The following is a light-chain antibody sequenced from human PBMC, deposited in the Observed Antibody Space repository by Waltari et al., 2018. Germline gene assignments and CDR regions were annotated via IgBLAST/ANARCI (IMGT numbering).Light chain of an antibody. CDR3: MQGTHWPYT. J-gene: IGKJ2*01. V-gene: IGKV2-30*02. CDR2: KVS. Sequence: DVVMTQSPLSLPVTLGQPASISCTSSRSPVHSDGNTHLIWFQQRPGQCPRRLIYKVSNRDAGVPDRVIGSGSGTDFTLKISRVEAEDVGVYYCMQGTHWPYTFGQGTKLDIK. CDR1: RSPVHSDGNTH.